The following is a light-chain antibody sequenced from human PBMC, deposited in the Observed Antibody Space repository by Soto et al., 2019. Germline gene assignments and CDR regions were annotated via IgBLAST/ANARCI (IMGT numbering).Light chain of an antibody. J-gene: IGKJ5*01. CDR2: GAS. Sequence: EIVMTQSPATLSVSPGERATLSCRASQSVSSNLAWYQQKPGQAPRLLMYGASSRATGIPDRLSGSGSGTDFALTISRLEPEDFAVYYCQQYGSSPITFGQGTRLEIK. V-gene: IGKV3-20*01. CDR1: QSVSSN. CDR3: QQYGSSPIT.